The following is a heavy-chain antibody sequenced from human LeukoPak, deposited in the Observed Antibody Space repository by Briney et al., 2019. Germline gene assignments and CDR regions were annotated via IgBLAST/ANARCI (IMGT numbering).Heavy chain of an antibody. J-gene: IGHJ4*02. Sequence: SVKVSCKASGGTFANYAISWVRKAPGQGLEWMGGIIPIFGTGDSAQKFQGRLTITADESTRTTNMEMGRLRSEETAVYYCAKGHDDFRQFDYWGQGTLITVSS. CDR2: IIPIFGTG. CDR1: GGTFANYA. D-gene: IGHD3-3*01. V-gene: IGHV1-69*13. CDR3: AKGHDDFRQFDY.